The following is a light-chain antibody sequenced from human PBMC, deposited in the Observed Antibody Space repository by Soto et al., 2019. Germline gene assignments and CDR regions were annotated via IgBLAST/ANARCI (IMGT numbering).Light chain of an antibody. V-gene: IGKV2-30*02. CDR1: QSLVHSDGIAY. Sequence: DVVMTQSPLSLPVTLGQPASISCRSNQSLVHSDGIAYFSWFQXRQGRSQRGXIYKVSNRDSGVPARFSGSGSGTDLAMKISRVEAEDVGVYYCMQGTHWPITFGQGTRLEIK. CDR2: KVS. CDR3: MQGTHWPIT. J-gene: IGKJ5*01.